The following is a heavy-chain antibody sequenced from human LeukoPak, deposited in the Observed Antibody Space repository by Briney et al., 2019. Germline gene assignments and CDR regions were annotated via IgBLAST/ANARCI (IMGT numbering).Heavy chain of an antibody. CDR2: IYYSGSN. CDR1: GGSISSHY. Sequence: SQTLSLTCTVDGGSISSHYWSWIRQPPGKGLEWIRYIYYSGSNNYNPSLKSRVTISVKTTKNQFSLKLSSVTAADAAVYYCAREGGYSSSPWNNWFDPWGQGTLVTVSS. D-gene: IGHD6-6*01. J-gene: IGHJ5*02. V-gene: IGHV4-59*11. CDR3: AREGGYSSSPWNNWFDP.